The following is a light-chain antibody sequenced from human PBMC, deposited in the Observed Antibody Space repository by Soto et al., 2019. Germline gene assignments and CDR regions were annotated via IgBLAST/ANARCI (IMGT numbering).Light chain of an antibody. V-gene: IGLV2-8*01. CDR2: EVR. Sequence: QSALTQPPSASGSXXXSXTXSCTGSSNDLGGYNYVSWYQHHPGKAPKLIIYEVRERPSGVPDRFSGSKSGNTASLTVSGLQAEDEADYYCSSYGGSDNLIFGGGTKLTVL. CDR3: SSYGGSDNLI. CDR1: SNDLGGYNY. J-gene: IGLJ2*01.